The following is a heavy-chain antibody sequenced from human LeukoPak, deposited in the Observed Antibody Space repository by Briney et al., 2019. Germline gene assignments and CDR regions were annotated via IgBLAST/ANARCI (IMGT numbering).Heavy chain of an antibody. CDR2: IYHSGST. V-gene: IGHV4-38-2*02. D-gene: IGHD3-3*01. CDR1: GYSISSGYY. J-gene: IGHJ6*03. CDR3: ARDPPSYYDFWSGSSPRYYYYYMDV. Sequence: SETLSLTCTVSGYSISSGYYWSWIRQPPGKGLEWIGYIYHSGSTYYNPSLKSRVTISVDRSKNQFSLKLNSVTAADTAVYYCARDPPSYYDFWSGSSPRYYYYYMDVWGKGTTVTVSS.